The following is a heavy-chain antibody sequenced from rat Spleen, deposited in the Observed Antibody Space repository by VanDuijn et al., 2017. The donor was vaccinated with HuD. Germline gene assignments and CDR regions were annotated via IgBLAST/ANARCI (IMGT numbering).Heavy chain of an antibody. CDR3: ARYYHGTYYYFDY. Sequence: EVQLVESGGGLVQPGRSLKLSCAASGFTFSNYDMAWVRQAPTKGLEWVASISTGGGSAYYPDSVKGRFTISRDNAKSTLYLQMNSLRSEDTATYYCARYYHGTYYYFDYWGQGVTVTVSS. CDR1: GFTFSNYD. CDR2: ISTGGGSA. D-gene: IGHD1-12*02. V-gene: IGHV5S23*01. J-gene: IGHJ2*01.